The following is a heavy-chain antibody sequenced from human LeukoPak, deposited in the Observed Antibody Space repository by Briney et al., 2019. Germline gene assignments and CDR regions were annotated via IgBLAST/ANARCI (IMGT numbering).Heavy chain of an antibody. Sequence: GGSLRLSCAASGFTFDDYGMSWVRQAPGKGLEWVSGINWNGGSTGYADSVKGRFTISRDNAKNSLYLQMNSLRAEDTALYYCARDGRPVRGVIPFDYWGQGTLVTVSS. D-gene: IGHD3-10*02. V-gene: IGHV3-20*04. CDR3: ARDGRPVRGVIPFDY. CDR2: INWNGGST. J-gene: IGHJ4*02. CDR1: GFTFDDYG.